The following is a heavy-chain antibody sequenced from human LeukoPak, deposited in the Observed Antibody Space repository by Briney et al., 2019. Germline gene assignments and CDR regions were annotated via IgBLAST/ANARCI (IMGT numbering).Heavy chain of an antibody. CDR1: GITFSTYA. CDR2: ISSSGSST. V-gene: IGHV3-23*01. D-gene: IGHD2-21*01. Sequence: PGGSLRLSCVASGITFSTYAMSWVRQAPGKGLEWVSVISSSGSSTYYADSVKGRFTISRDNSKNTLYLQMNSLRAEDTAVYYCARDPYDGWYYFDYWGQGTLVTVSS. CDR3: ARDPYDGWYYFDY. J-gene: IGHJ4*02.